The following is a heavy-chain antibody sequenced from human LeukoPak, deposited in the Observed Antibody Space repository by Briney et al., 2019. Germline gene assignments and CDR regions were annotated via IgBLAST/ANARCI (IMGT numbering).Heavy chain of an antibody. CDR3: ARDHEGMDV. CDR1: GFTFSSYS. Sequence: GGSLRLSCAASGFTFSSYSMNWVRQAPGKGLEWVSYISSGGSTIYYADSVKGRFTISRDNAKNSLYLQMNSLRAEDTAVYYCARDHEGMDVWGQGTTVTVSS. J-gene: IGHJ6*02. V-gene: IGHV3-48*04. CDR2: ISSGGSTI.